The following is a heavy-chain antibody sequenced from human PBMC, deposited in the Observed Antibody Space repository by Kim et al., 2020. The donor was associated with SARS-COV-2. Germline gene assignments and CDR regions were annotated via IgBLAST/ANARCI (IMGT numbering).Heavy chain of an antibody. D-gene: IGHD3-10*01. CDR2: IKSKTDGGTT. CDR1: GFTFSNAW. Sequence: GGSLRLSCAASGFTFSNAWMSWVRQAPGKGLEWVGRIKSKTDGGTTDYAAPVKGRFTISRDDSKNTLYLQMNSLKTEDTAVYYCTTGPPYRLLWFGEGKDGMDVWGQGTTVTVSS. J-gene: IGHJ6*02. CDR3: TTGPPYRLLWFGEGKDGMDV. V-gene: IGHV3-15*01.